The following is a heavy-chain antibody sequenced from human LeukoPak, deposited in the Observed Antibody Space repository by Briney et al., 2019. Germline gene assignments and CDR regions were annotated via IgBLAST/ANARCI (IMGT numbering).Heavy chain of an antibody. V-gene: IGHV3-30*04. CDR3: ARGLVYDSSYFDY. J-gene: IGHJ4*02. D-gene: IGHD3-22*01. Sequence: GGSLRLSCAASGFTFSSYAMHWVRQAPGKGLEWVAVISYDGSNKYYADSVKGRFTISRDNSKNTLYLQMNSLRAEDTAVYYCARGLVYDSSYFDYWGQGTLVTVSS. CDR1: GFTFSSYA. CDR2: ISYDGSNK.